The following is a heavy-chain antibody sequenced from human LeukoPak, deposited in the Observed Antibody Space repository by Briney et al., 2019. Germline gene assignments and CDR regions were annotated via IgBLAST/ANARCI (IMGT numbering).Heavy chain of an antibody. J-gene: IGHJ4*02. D-gene: IGHD3-22*01. Sequence: SETLSLTCAVYGGSFSGYYWSWIRQPPGKGLEWIGEISHSGSSNSNPSLKSRVTMSADMSKNQFSLKLTSVTAADTAVYYCAGKYYYDSSGYFYVDWWGQGTLVTVSS. CDR3: AGKYYYDSSGYFYVDW. CDR2: ISHSGSS. V-gene: IGHV4-34*01. CDR1: GGSFSGYY.